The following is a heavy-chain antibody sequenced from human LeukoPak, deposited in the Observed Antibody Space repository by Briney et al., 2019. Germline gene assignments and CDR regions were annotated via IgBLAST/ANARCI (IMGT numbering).Heavy chain of an antibody. J-gene: IGHJ4*02. CDR3: ARVVGYYYDSSGYIHY. CDR1: GFTFSSYS. CDR2: IGSSSSYI. Sequence: PGGSLRLSCAASGFTFSSYSMNWVRQAPGKGLEWVSSIGSSSSYIYYADSVKGRFTISRDNAKNSLYLQMNSLRAEDTAVYYCARVVGYYYDSSGYIHYWGQGTLVTVSS. V-gene: IGHV3-21*01. D-gene: IGHD3-22*01.